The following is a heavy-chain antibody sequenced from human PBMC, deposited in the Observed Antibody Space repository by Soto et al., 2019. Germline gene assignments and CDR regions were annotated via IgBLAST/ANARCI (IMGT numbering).Heavy chain of an antibody. J-gene: IGHJ6*03. V-gene: IGHV3-7*01. Sequence: GGSLRLSCAASGFTFSSYWMSWVRQAPGKGLEWVANIKQDGSEKYYVDSVKGRFTISRDNAKNSLYLQMNSLRAEDTAVYYCARYNYVFWSGPQATYYYYYYYMDVWGKGTTVTVSS. D-gene: IGHD3-3*01. CDR3: ARYNYVFWSGPQATYYYYYYYMDV. CDR1: GFTFSSYW. CDR2: IKQDGSEK.